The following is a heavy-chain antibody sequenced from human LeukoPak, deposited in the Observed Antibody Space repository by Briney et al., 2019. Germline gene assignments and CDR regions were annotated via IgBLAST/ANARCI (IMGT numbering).Heavy chain of an antibody. D-gene: IGHD2-2*01. CDR1: GDTFSTNV. Sequence: SVKVSCKVSGDTFSTNVISWVRQAPGQGLEWMGGLIPLFGTAHYAQQLQGRVTITTDESTSTAYMVLSSLRCDDTAVYYCARWGGPYASTGFFAGPYDYWGQGTLVSVSS. CDR2: LIPLFGTA. J-gene: IGHJ4*02. V-gene: IGHV1-69*05. CDR3: ARWGGPYASTGFFAGPYDY.